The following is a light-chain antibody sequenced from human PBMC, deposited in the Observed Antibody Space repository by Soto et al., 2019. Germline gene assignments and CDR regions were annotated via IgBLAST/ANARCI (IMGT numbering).Light chain of an antibody. CDR1: QSVGSVY. J-gene: IGKJ1*01. CDR2: RTS. Sequence: EIVLTQSPGTLPLSPGERATLSCRASQSVGSVYLAWYQQKPGQAPRLLIYRTSTRATGIPARFSGSGSGTEFTLTISSLQSEDFAVYYCQLYNNWPQTFGQGTKVDIK. V-gene: IGKV3-15*01. CDR3: QLYNNWPQT.